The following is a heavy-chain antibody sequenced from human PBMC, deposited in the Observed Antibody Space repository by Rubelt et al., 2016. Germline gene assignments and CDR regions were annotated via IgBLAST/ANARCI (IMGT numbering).Heavy chain of an antibody. Sequence: QLQLQESGPGLVKPSETLSLTCTVSRGSVSSSTYSLGWIRQSPGKGLEWIGGIYYSGSTYSNPALKGRVTISVEPPKGQFSLKLTSMTAADTAVYYCAREVIQLGRPMDVWGQGTTVTVSS. J-gene: IGHJ6*02. D-gene: IGHD1-26*01. V-gene: IGHV4-39*07. CDR1: RGSVSSSTYS. CDR2: IYYSGST. CDR3: AREVIQLGRPMDV.